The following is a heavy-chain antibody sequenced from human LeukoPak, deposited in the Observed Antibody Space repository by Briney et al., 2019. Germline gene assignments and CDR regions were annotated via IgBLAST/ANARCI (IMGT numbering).Heavy chain of an antibody. V-gene: IGHV1-46*01. CDR3: AREGPNTQYDILTPEGQFDY. CDR1: GYTFTSYY. Sequence: ASVKVSYKASGYTFTSYYMHWVRQAPGQGLEWMGIINPSGGSTSYAQKFQGRVTMTRDTSTSTVYMELSSLRAEDTALYYCAREGPNTQYDILTPEGQFDYWGQGTLVTVSS. J-gene: IGHJ4*02. CDR2: INPSGGST. D-gene: IGHD3-9*01.